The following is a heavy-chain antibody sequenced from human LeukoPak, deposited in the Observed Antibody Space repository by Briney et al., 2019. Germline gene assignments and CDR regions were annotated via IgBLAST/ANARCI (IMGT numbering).Heavy chain of an antibody. V-gene: IGHV1-69*01. J-gene: IGHJ4*02. CDR3: ARDLTGSYGSGNQGYFDY. CDR1: GGTFSSYA. CDR2: IIPIFGTA. Sequence: GASVKVSCKASGGTFSSYAISWVRQAPGQGLEWMGGIIPIFGTANYAQKFQGRVTITADESTSTAYMELSSLRSEDTAVYYCARDLTGSYGSGNQGYFDYWGQGTLVTVSS. D-gene: IGHD3-10*01.